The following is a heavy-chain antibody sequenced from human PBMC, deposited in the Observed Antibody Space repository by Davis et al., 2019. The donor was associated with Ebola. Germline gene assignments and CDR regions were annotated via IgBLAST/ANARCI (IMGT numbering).Heavy chain of an antibody. Sequence: SVKVSCKASGGTFSSYAISWVRQAPGQGLEWMGGIIPIFGTANYAQKFQGRVTITADESTSTAYMELSSLRSEDTAVYYCARERAGYCSSTSCLGAFDIWGQGTMVTVSS. CDR2: IIPIFGTA. J-gene: IGHJ3*02. V-gene: IGHV1-69*13. D-gene: IGHD2-2*01. CDR3: ARERAGYCSSTSCLGAFDI. CDR1: GGTFSSYA.